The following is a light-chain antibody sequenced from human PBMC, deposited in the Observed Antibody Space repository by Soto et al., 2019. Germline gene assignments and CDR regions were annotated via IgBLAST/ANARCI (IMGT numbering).Light chain of an antibody. Sequence: EIVMTQSPATLSVSPGERATLSCRASQSVTSNLAWYQQKPGQAPRLLIYVASTRATGIPARFSGSGSGTEFTLTISSLESEDFAVYYCQQCKNWPYTFGQGTKLEIK. CDR1: QSVTSN. CDR2: VAS. V-gene: IGKV3-15*01. CDR3: QQCKNWPYT. J-gene: IGKJ2*01.